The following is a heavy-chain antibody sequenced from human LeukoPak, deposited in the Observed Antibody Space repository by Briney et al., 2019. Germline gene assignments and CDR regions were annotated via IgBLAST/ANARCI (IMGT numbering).Heavy chain of an antibody. V-gene: IGHV1-69*13. CDR3: ARATTDYGDYETSPTYYYYGMDV. D-gene: IGHD4-17*01. CDR2: IIPIFGTA. J-gene: IGHJ6*02. CDR1: GGTFSIYA. Sequence: SVKVSCTASGGTFSIYAISWVRQAPGQGLEWMGGIIPIFGTANYAQKFQGRVTITADESTSTAYMELSSLRSEDTAVYYCARATTDYGDYETSPTYYYYGMDVWGQGTTVTVSS.